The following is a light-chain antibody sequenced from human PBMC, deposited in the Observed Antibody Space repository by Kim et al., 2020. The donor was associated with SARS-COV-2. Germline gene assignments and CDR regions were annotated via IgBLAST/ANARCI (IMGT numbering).Light chain of an antibody. CDR1: QSVSSD. CDR2: GAS. Sequence: SVSPGERATLSCRASQSVSSDLAWYQQKPGQAPRLLISGASTRATGLPARFSGSGSGTEFTLTISSLQSEDFAVYYCHQYNNWWSFGQGTKVDIK. V-gene: IGKV3-15*01. CDR3: HQYNNWWS. J-gene: IGKJ1*01.